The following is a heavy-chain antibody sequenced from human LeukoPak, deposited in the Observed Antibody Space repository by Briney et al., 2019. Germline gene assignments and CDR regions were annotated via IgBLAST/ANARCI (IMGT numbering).Heavy chain of an antibody. Sequence: ASVKVSCKASGYTFTSYYMHWVRQAPGQGLEWMGIINPSGGSTSYAQKFQGRVTMTRDTSTSTVYMELSSLRSEDTAVYYCAGDLGDTDAFDIWGQGTMVTASS. V-gene: IGHV1-46*01. CDR3: AGDLGDTDAFDI. J-gene: IGHJ3*02. CDR2: INPSGGST. CDR1: GYTFTSYY. D-gene: IGHD3-9*01.